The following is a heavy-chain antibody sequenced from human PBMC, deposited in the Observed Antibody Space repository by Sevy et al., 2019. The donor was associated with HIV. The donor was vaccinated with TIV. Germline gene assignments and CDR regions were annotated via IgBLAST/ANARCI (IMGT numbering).Heavy chain of an antibody. J-gene: IGHJ3*02. Sequence: GGSLRLSCAASGFSLETFWIHWVRQAPGKGLEWVAVISYDGSSKYYAESVKGRFTISRDNSKNTLYLQISSLRAEDTAVYYCAKESGSYYDFWSGHDAFDIWGQGTMVTVSS. CDR2: ISYDGSSK. CDR1: GFSLETFW. D-gene: IGHD3-3*01. CDR3: AKESGSYYDFWSGHDAFDI. V-gene: IGHV3-30*18.